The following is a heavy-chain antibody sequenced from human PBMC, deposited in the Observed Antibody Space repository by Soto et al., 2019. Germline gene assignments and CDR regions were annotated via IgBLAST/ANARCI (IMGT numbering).Heavy chain of an antibody. CDR3: VRNTLSAAGSDNYGLDV. Sequence: EVQLVESGGGLVQPGGSLRLSCAGSGFTLSDHYIDWVRQAPGKGLEWVGRSRDKAQGYSTAYAASVKGRFTTSRDESKNSVYLQMNSLKTEDTAVYYCVRNTLSAAGSDNYGLDVWGRGTTVAVSS. CDR2: SRDKAQGYST. CDR1: GFTLSDHY. V-gene: IGHV3-72*01. J-gene: IGHJ6*02. D-gene: IGHD6-13*01.